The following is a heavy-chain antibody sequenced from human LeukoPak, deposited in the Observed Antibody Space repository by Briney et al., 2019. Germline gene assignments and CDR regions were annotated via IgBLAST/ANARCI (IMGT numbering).Heavy chain of an antibody. CDR1: GGSISSGSYY. V-gene: IGHV4-61*02. CDR2: IYTSGST. J-gene: IGHJ6*04. Sequence: PSQTLSLTCTVSGGSISSGSYYWSWIRQPAGKGLEWIGRIYTSGSTNYNPSLKSRVTISVDTFKNQFSLKLSSVTAADTAVYYCAASHQLPGMDVWGKGTTVTVSS. CDR3: AASHQLPGMDV. D-gene: IGHD2-2*01.